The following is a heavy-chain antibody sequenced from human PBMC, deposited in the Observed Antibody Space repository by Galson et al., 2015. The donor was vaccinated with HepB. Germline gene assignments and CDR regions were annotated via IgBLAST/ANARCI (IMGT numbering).Heavy chain of an antibody. Sequence: SLRLSCATSGFTFNDYSMNWVRQAPGKGLEWVSSVTSNSEYIYYADSIKGRFTISRDSAKRSVYLQMNNLRAEDTAVYYCARWNSGSDRDALDVGGQGTMVIIYS. CDR1: GFTFNDYS. V-gene: IGHV3-21*04. D-gene: IGHD5-12*01. J-gene: IGHJ3*01. CDR2: VTSNSEYI. CDR3: ARWNSGSDRDALDV.